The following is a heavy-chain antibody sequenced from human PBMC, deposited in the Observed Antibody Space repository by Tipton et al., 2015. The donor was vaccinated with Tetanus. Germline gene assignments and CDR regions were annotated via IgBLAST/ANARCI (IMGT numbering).Heavy chain of an antibody. CDR1: GFAFDKYA. D-gene: IGHD2-15*01. J-gene: IGHJ2*01. CDR2: ISASGGGT. V-gene: IGHV3-23*01. CDR3: AKDKCGGSCYIVYWYFDL. Sequence: SLRLSCTASGFAFDKYAMNWVRQAPGKGLEWVSGISASGGGTYYADSVKGRFTISRDNSKNTLYLQMNSLRAEDTAVYYCAKDKCGGSCYIVYWYFDLWGRGTLVPVSS.